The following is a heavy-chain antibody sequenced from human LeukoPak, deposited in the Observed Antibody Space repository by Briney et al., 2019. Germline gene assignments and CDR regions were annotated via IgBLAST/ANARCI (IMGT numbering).Heavy chain of an antibody. J-gene: IGHJ4*02. D-gene: IGHD2-2*01. CDR3: AKAPSGYCSSTSCYAPPYY. V-gene: IGHV3-23*01. Sequence: GSLRLSCAASGFTFSSYAMSWVRQAPGKGLEWVSAISGSGGSTYYADSVKGRFTISRDNSKNTLYLQMNSLRAEDTAVYYCAKAPSGYCSSTSCYAPPYYWGQGTLVTVSS. CDR1: GFTFSSYA. CDR2: ISGSGGST.